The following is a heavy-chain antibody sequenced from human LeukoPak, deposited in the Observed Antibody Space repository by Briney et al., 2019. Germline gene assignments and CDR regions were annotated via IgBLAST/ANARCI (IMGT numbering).Heavy chain of an antibody. CDR2: IYSDNT. CDR3: ARRAGAHSHPYDY. J-gene: IGHJ4*02. Sequence: GGSLRLSCTVSGFTVSSNSMSWVRQAPGKGLEWVSFIYSDNTHYSDSVKGRFTISRDNSKNTLYLQMNGLRAEDTAVYYCARRAGAHSHPYDYWGQGTLVTVSS. D-gene: IGHD4/OR15-4a*01. CDR1: GFTVSSNS. V-gene: IGHV3-53*01.